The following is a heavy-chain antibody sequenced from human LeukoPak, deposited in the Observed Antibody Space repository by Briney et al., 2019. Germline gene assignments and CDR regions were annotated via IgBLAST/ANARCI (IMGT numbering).Heavy chain of an antibody. CDR3: AQSILTGPFNWFDP. J-gene: IGHJ5*02. CDR1: GFSLSTSGVG. V-gene: IGHV2-5*02. CDR2: IYWDDDK. Sequence: SGPTLVKPTQTLTLTCTFSGFSLSTSGVGVGWIRQPPGKALEWLALIYWDDDKRYSPSLKSRLTITKDTSKNQVVLTMTNMDPVDTATYYCAQSILTGPFNWFDPWGQGTLVTVSS. D-gene: IGHD3-9*01.